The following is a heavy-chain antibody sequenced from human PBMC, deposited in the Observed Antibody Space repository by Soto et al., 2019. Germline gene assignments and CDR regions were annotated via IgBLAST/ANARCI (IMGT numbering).Heavy chain of an antibody. V-gene: IGHV3-23*01. Sequence: GGSLRLSCAASGFTVSSNYMSWVRQAPGKGLEWISSISGSGGTTYYADSVKGRFTISRDNSKNTLYLQMNSLRAEDTAVYYCARDSVNYDYVWGSYRFDAFDIWGQGTMVTVSS. CDR2: ISGSGGTT. D-gene: IGHD3-16*02. J-gene: IGHJ3*02. CDR1: GFTVSSNY. CDR3: ARDSVNYDYVWGSYRFDAFDI.